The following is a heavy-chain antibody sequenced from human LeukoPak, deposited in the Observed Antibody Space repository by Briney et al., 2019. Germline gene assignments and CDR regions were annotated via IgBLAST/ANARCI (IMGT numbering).Heavy chain of an antibody. D-gene: IGHD6-19*01. J-gene: IGHJ4*02. CDR3: ATKQWLAPPPDS. Sequence: GGSLRLSCAASGFTFSKYWMLWVRQAPGKGLESASRINTDGTVTTYADSVKGRFTVSRGNADNTMFLQMNSVRDEDTAVYYCATKQWLAPPPDSWGQGTPVTVSS. CDR1: GFTFSKYW. V-gene: IGHV3-74*01. CDR2: INTDGTVT.